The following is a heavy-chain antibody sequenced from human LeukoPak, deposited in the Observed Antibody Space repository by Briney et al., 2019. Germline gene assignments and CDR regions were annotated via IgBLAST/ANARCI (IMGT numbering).Heavy chain of an antibody. J-gene: IGHJ4*02. Sequence: SETLSLTCAVSGGSISSSNWWSWVRQPPGKGLEWIGEIYHNGSTNYNASLKSRVTISVDKSKNQFSLKLTSVTAADTAVYYCVAAAVAVDYWGQGTLVTVSS. CDR2: IYHNGST. V-gene: IGHV4-4*02. CDR3: VAAAVAVDY. D-gene: IGHD6-19*01. CDR1: GGSISSSNW.